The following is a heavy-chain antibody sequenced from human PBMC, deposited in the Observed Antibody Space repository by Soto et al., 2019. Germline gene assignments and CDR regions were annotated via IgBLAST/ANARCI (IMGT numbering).Heavy chain of an antibody. Sequence: ASVKVSCKASGCTFTGYFMHWVRQAPGQGLEWMGYINPNSGVTKYAQKFQGRVTLTRDTSINTAYMEMTMLTSDDTAVYYCARGGGTILAPLPWGQGTLVTVSS. CDR3: ARGGGTILAPLP. CDR1: GCTFTGYF. V-gene: IGHV1-2*02. D-gene: IGHD3-3*01. J-gene: IGHJ5*02. CDR2: INPNSGVT.